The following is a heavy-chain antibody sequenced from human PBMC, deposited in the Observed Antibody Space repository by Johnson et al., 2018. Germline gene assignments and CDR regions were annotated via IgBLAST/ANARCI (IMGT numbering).Heavy chain of an antibody. Sequence: QVQLQESGPGLVKPSETLSLTCTVSGGSISSYYWSWIRQPPGKGLEWIGYIYYSGSTNYNPSLKSRVTISVDTSKNQFSLKLSSVTAADTAGYYCARDRRGTFWPNDMDVWGKGTTVTVSS. J-gene: IGHJ6*03. CDR1: GGSISSYY. CDR2: IYYSGST. V-gene: IGHV4-59*01. CDR3: ARDRRGTFWPNDMDV. D-gene: IGHD3-16*01.